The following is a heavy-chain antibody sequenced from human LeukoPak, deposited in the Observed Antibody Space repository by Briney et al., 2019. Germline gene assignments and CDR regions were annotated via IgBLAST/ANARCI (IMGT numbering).Heavy chain of an antibody. D-gene: IGHD4-17*01. J-gene: IGHJ6*02. V-gene: IGHV4-34*01. CDR2: INHSGST. CDR3: ARVGTTVTWGGSDGMDV. Sequence: SETLSLTCAVYGGSFSGYYWSWIRQPPGKGLEWIGEINHSGSTNYNPSLKSRVTISVDTSKNQFSLKLSSVTAADTAVYYCARVGTTVTWGGSDGMDVWGQGTTVTVSS. CDR1: GGSFSGYY.